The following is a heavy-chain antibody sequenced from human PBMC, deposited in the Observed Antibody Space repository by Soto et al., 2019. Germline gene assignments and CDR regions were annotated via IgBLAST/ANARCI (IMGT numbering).Heavy chain of an antibody. J-gene: IGHJ3*02. Sequence: ASVKVSCKASGYTFSSYTMHWVRQAPGQRLEWMGWINAAKDKTKYSQNFQGRVTISRDTSASTAYMELSSLRSEDTAVYYCARYSGSYPDAFDIWGHGTMVTVS. V-gene: IGHV1-3*01. CDR1: GYTFSSYT. CDR3: ARYSGSYPDAFDI. D-gene: IGHD1-26*01. CDR2: INAAKDKT.